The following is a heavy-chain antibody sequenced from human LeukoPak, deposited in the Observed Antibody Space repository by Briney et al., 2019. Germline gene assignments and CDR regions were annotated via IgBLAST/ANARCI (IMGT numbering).Heavy chain of an antibody. Sequence: SETLSLTCAVYGGSFSGYYWSWIRQPPGKGLEWIGEINHSGSTNYNPSLKSRATISVDTSKNQFSLKLSSVTAADTAVYYCARVGDSSGYYYVYGMDVWGQGTTVTVSS. CDR3: ARVGDSSGYYYVYGMDV. CDR2: INHSGST. J-gene: IGHJ6*02. D-gene: IGHD3-22*01. CDR1: GGSFSGYY. V-gene: IGHV4-34*01.